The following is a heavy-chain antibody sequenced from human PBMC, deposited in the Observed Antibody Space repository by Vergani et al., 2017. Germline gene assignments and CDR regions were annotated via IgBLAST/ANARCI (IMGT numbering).Heavy chain of an antibody. CDR2: IYPGDSDT. V-gene: IGHV5-51*01. CDR1: GYSFTSYW. J-gene: IGHJ3*02. CDR3: ARQAYYDSSGYYSFGSTVKNAFDI. D-gene: IGHD3-22*01. Sequence: EVQLVQSGAEVKKPGESLKISCKGSGYSFTSYWIGWVRQMPGKGLEWMGIIYPGDSDTRYSPSFQGQVTISADKSISTAYLQCSSLKASDTAMYYCARQAYYDSSGYYSFGSTVKNAFDIWGQGTMVTVSS.